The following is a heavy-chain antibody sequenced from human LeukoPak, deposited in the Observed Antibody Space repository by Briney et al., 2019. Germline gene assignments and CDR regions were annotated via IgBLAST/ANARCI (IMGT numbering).Heavy chain of an antibody. Sequence: PSETLSLTCTVSGGSISSYYWSWIRQPPGKGLEWIGYIYYSGSTNYNPSLKSRVTISVDTSKNQFSLKLSSATAADTAVYYCAREAGTVTNSRYFDYWGQGTLVTVSS. V-gene: IGHV4-59*01. CDR2: IYYSGST. CDR1: GGSISSYY. CDR3: AREAGTVTNSRYFDY. J-gene: IGHJ4*02. D-gene: IGHD4-17*01.